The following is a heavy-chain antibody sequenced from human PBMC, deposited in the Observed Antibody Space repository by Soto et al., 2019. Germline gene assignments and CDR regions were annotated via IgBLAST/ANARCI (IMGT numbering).Heavy chain of an antibody. Sequence: QLQLQESGSGLVKPSQTLSLTCAVSGGSISSGGYSWSWIRQPPGKGLEWIGYIYHSGSTYYNPSLKSRVTISVDRSKNQFSLKLSSVTAADTAVYYCARSGMRSSGYRGWFDPWGQGTLVTVSS. CDR2: IYHSGST. CDR3: ARSGMRSSGYRGWFDP. J-gene: IGHJ5*02. D-gene: IGHD3-22*01. V-gene: IGHV4-30-2*01. CDR1: GGSISSGGYS.